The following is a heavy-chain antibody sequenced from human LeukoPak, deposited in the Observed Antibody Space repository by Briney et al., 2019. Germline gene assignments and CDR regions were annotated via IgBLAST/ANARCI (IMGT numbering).Heavy chain of an antibody. J-gene: IGHJ6*03. CDR2: ISWNSGNI. CDR3: AKSRGSSWSSYYYYMDV. D-gene: IGHD6-13*01. CDR1: GFTFDDYA. Sequence: PGRSLRLSCAASGFTFDDYAMHWVRQAPGKGLEWVSGISWNSGNIAYADSVKGRFTISRDNAKNSLYLQMISLRAEDTALYYCAKSRGSSWSSYYYYMDVWGKGTTVTISS. V-gene: IGHV3-9*01.